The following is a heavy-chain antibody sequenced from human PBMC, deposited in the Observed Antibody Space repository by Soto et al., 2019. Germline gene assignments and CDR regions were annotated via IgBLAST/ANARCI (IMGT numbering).Heavy chain of an antibody. CDR1: GFTFSSYG. V-gene: IGHV3-33*01. J-gene: IGHJ1*01. CDR3: ARGGYCSGGSCYPEYFHH. CDR2: IWYDGSNK. Sequence: QVQLVESGGGVVQPGESLRLSCAASGFTFSSYGMHWVRQAPGKGLEWVTVIWYDGSNKYYADSVKGRFTISRDNSKHTLCLQMNSLRAEDTAVYYCARGGYCSGGSCYPEYFHHWGQGTLVTVSS. D-gene: IGHD2-15*01.